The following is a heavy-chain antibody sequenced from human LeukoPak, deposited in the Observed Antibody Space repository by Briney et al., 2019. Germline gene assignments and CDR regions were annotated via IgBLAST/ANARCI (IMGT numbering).Heavy chain of an antibody. Sequence: GGSLRLSCAASGFTFSSYGMHWVRQAPGKGLEWVAFIRYDGSNKYYADSVKGRFTISRDNSKNTLYLQMNSLRAEDTAVYYCAKEIVVVPAALGYWGQGTLVTVSS. CDR1: GFTFSSYG. CDR3: AKEIVVVPAALGY. V-gene: IGHV3-30*02. D-gene: IGHD2-2*01. J-gene: IGHJ4*02. CDR2: IRYDGSNK.